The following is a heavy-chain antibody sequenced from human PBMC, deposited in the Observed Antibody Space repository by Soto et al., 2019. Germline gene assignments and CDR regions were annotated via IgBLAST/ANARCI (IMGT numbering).Heavy chain of an antibody. V-gene: IGHV3-21*01. CDR3: AKDCTGGSWYDVMDV. CDR1: GFKFNSYT. CDR2: ISGSGHS. D-gene: IGHD2-15*01. Sequence: LRLSSAASGFKFNSYTINWVTPPPRKRREWVSTISGSGHSFPTDAVRGRSSISSDSAMDSVYRPRNGPRAEDTAAYCCAKDCTGGSWYDVMDVWGQGTTVTVS. J-gene: IGHJ6*02.